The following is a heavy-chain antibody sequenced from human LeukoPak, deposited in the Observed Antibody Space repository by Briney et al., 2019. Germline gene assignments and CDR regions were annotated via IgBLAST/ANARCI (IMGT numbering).Heavy chain of an antibody. CDR2: IYYSGST. Sequence: PSETLSLTCTVSGGSISSSSYYWGWIRQPPGKGLEWIGSIYYSGSTYYNPSLKSRVTISVDTSKNQFSLKLSSVTAADTAVYYCARGRYSGSYFQPFDYWGQGTLVTVSS. CDR1: GGSISSSSYY. J-gene: IGHJ4*02. V-gene: IGHV4-39*01. D-gene: IGHD1-26*01. CDR3: ARGRYSGSYFQPFDY.